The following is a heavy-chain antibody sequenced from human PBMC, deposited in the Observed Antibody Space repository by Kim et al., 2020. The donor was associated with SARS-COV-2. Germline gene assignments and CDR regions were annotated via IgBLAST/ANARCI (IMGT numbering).Heavy chain of an antibody. Sequence: GGSLRLSCAASGFTFSSYAMHWVRQAPGKGLEWVAVISYDGSNKYYADSVKGRFTISRDNSKNTLYLQMNSLRAEDTAVYYCARDQTRVAGPNGLTNYGMDVWGQGTTVTVSS. V-gene: IGHV3-30*04. D-gene: IGHD6-19*01. CDR2: ISYDGSNK. CDR3: ARDQTRVAGPNGLTNYGMDV. CDR1: GFTFSSYA. J-gene: IGHJ6*02.